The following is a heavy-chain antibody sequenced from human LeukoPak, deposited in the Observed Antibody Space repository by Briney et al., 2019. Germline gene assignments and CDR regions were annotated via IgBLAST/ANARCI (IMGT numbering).Heavy chain of an antibody. V-gene: IGHV4-34*01. Sequence: KPSETLSLTCAVYGGYFSGYYWSWIRQPPGKGLEWIGEINHSGSTNYNPSLKSRVTISVDTSKNQFSLKLSSVTAADTAVYYCARVQVPLGGWFDPWGQGTLVTVSS. CDR1: GGYFSGYY. CDR3: ARVQVPLGGWFDP. D-gene: IGHD3-16*01. J-gene: IGHJ5*02. CDR2: INHSGST.